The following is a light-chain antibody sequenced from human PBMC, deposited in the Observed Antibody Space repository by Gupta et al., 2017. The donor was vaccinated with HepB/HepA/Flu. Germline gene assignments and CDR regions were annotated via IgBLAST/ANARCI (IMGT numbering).Light chain of an antibody. CDR2: YDS. J-gene: IGLJ2*01. Sequence: SYVLTQPPSVSVAPGKTARITCGGNNIGSKSVHWYPQKPGQAPVLVIYYDSDRPSGIPERFSGSNSGNTATLTISRVEAGDEGDYYCQVWDSSSDHHVVFGGGTKLTVL. CDR1: NIGSKS. CDR3: QVWDSSSDHHVV. V-gene: IGLV3-21*04.